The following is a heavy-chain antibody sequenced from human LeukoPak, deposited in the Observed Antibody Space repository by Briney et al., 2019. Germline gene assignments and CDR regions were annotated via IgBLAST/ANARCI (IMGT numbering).Heavy chain of an antibody. J-gene: IGHJ4*02. CDR1: GGSISSYY. V-gene: IGHV4-59*01. CDR2: IYYSGST. D-gene: IGHD6-19*01. CDR3: ARGQQWLGPFDY. Sequence: SETLSLTCTVSGGSISSYYWSWIRQPPGKGLEWIGYIYYSGSTNYNPPLKSRVTISVDTSKNQFSLKLSSVTAADTAVYYCARGQQWLGPFDYWGQGTLVTVSS.